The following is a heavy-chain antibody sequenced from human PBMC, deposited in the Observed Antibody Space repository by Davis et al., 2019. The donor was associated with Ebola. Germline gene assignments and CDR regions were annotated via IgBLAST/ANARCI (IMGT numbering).Heavy chain of an antibody. V-gene: IGHV4-30-2*01. CDR1: GGSISSGGYS. D-gene: IGHD6-13*01. Sequence: MPSETLSLTCAVSGGSISSGGYSWIWIRQPPGKGLEWIGYIYHSGSTYYNPSLKSRVTISVDRSKNQFSLKLSSVTAADTAVYYCARGKPCGSSFWFDPWGQGTLVTVSS. CDR2: IYHSGST. J-gene: IGHJ5*02. CDR3: ARGKPCGSSFWFDP.